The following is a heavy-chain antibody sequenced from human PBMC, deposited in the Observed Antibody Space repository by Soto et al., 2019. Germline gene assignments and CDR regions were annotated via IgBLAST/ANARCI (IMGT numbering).Heavy chain of an antibody. D-gene: IGHD3-16*02. Sequence: PGGSLRLSCAASGFTFSSYWMSWVRQAPGKGLEWVANIKQDGSEKYYVDSVKGRFTISRDNAKNSLYLQMNSLRAEDTAVYYRARDAFGGVIVAGLDYWGQGTLVTVSS. CDR2: IKQDGSEK. V-gene: IGHV3-7*01. CDR3: ARDAFGGVIVAGLDY. J-gene: IGHJ4*02. CDR1: GFTFSSYW.